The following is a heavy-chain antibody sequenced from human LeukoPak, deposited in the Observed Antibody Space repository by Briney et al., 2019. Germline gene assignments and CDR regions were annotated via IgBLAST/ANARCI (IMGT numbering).Heavy chain of an antibody. V-gene: IGHV4-38-2*01. CDR3: ARIAAPLRYYYYMDV. J-gene: IGHJ6*03. CDR2: FDHSGST. CDR1: GYSLSSGYY. D-gene: IGHD2-15*01. Sequence: SETLSLTCAVSGYSLSSGYYWGWIRQPPGKGLDWIGSFDHSGSTYYNPSLKSRVTISVDTSKNQFSLKLSSVTAADTAVYYCARIAAPLRYYYYMDVWGKGTTVTVSS.